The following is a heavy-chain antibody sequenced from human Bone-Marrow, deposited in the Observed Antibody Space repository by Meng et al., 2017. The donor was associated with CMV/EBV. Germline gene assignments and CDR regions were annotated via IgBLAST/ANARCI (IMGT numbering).Heavy chain of an antibody. D-gene: IGHD3-10*01. CDR3: ARDHVRAGSNPDAFDI. J-gene: IGHJ3*02. V-gene: IGHV1-18*01. CDR2: ISAYNGNT. CDR1: GYTFTSYG. Sequence: ASVKVSCKASGYTFTSYGISWVRQAPGQGLEWMGWISAYNGNTNYAQKLQGRVTMTTDTSTSTAYMELRSLRSDDTAVYYCARDHVRAGSNPDAFDIWGPGTMVTGSS.